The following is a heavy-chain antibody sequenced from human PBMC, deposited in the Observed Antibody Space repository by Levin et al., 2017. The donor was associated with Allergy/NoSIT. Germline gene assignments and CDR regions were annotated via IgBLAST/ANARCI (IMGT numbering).Heavy chain of an antibody. CDR2: ISSSSSYI. V-gene: IGHV3-21*01. CDR3: ARAHLYYGDYADY. CDR1: GFTFSSYS. Sequence: GGSLRLSCAASGFTFSSYSMNWVRQAPGKGLEWVSSISSSSSYIYYADSVKGRFTISRDNAKNSLYLQMNSLRAEDTAVYYCARAHLYYGDYADYWGQGTLVTVSS. D-gene: IGHD4-17*01. J-gene: IGHJ4*02.